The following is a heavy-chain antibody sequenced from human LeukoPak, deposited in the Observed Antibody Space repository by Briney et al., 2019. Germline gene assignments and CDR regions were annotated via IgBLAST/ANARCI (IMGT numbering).Heavy chain of an antibody. CDR1: GYSISSGYY. CDR2: IYHSGNT. V-gene: IGHV4-38-2*02. CDR3: ARFNSGSYQHYFDY. Sequence: PSETLSLTCTVSGYSISSGYYWGWIRQPPGKGLEWIANIYHSGNTYYNPSLKSRVTISVDTSRNQFSLKLSSVTAADTAVYYCARFNSGSYQHYFDYWGQGTLVTVSS. J-gene: IGHJ4*02. D-gene: IGHD1-26*01.